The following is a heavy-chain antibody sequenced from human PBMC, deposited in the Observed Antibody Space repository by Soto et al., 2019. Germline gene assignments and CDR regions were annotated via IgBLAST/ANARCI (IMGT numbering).Heavy chain of an antibody. CDR1: GGSISSGDYY. CDR2: IYYSGST. J-gene: IGHJ6*02. Sequence: SLSCTVSGGSISSGDYYWSWIRQPPGKGLEWIGYIYYSGSTYYNPSLKSRVTISVDTSKNQFSLKLSSVTAADTAVYYCARDWRTSYGRDYYYYGMDVWGQGTPVTVSS. CDR3: ARDWRTSYGRDYYYYGMDV. D-gene: IGHD5-18*01. V-gene: IGHV4-30-4*01.